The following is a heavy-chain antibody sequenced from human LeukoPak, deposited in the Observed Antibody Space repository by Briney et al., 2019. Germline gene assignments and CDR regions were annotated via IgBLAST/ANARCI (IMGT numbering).Heavy chain of an antibody. J-gene: IGHJ6*02. V-gene: IGHV1-2*02. CDR1: GYTFIDYY. D-gene: IGHD3-10*01. CDR3: ARSFTGSWFGELSDYFGLDV. Sequence: ASVKLSCKASGYTFIDYYIHWVRQAPGQGLEWMGWTHPNGGGTNHGPKFKGRVTMTRDTSISTAYLELSRLRSDVTAVDYCARSFTGSWFGELSDYFGLDVWGQGTTVTVSS. CDR2: THPNGGGT.